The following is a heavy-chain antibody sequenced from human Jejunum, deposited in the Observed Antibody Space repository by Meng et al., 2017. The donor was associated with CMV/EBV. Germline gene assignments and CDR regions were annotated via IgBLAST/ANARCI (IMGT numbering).Heavy chain of an antibody. D-gene: IGHD6-13*01. J-gene: IGHJ4*02. Sequence: GFAFDDYAMDWGRQAPGKGREWVSGITWDSGRVAYADSVQGRFIISRDNAKNSLYLQMDSLRPEDVAFYYCAKSIKYVLTAGHFDSWGQGTLVTVSS. V-gene: IGHV3-9*03. CDR3: AKSIKYVLTAGHFDS. CDR1: GFAFDDYA. CDR2: ITWDSGRV.